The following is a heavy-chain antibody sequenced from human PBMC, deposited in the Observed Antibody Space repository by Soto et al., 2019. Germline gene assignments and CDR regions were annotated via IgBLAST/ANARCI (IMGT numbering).Heavy chain of an antibody. V-gene: IGHV4-31*03. Sequence: QVQLQESGPGLVKPSQTLSLTGTVSGGSISSGGYYWSWIRQHPGKGLEWIGYICYSGSTYYNPSLKCRVTISVDTSKNQFSLKLSSVTAADTAVYYCARGAHYSSPFRWFDPWGQGTLVTVSS. CDR1: GGSISSGGYY. J-gene: IGHJ5*02. CDR2: ICYSGST. D-gene: IGHD6-13*01. CDR3: ARGAHYSSPFRWFDP.